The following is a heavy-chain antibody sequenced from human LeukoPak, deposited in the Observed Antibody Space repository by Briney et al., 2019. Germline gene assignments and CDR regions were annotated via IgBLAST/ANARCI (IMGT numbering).Heavy chain of an antibody. J-gene: IGHJ4*02. D-gene: IGHD2-15*01. CDR2: IRPDGNFQ. CDR1: GFSFSSYC. V-gene: IGHV3-7*01. Sequence: GGSLRLSCATSGFSFSSYCMNWVRQAPGKGLEWVANIRPDGNFQDYVDSVKGRFSISRDNAKNTLYLQMNSLRAEDTGVYYCARGVGATPAHYDYWGQGTRVTVSS. CDR3: ARGVGATPAHYDY.